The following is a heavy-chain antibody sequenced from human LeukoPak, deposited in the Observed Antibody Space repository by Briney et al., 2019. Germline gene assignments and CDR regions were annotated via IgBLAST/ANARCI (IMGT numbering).Heavy chain of an antibody. D-gene: IGHD6-19*01. J-gene: IGHJ4*02. CDR1: GFTFSSYS. CDR3: ARGSGSGWYYFDY. V-gene: IGHV3-21*01. Sequence: GGSLRLSCAASGFTFSSYSMNWVRQAPGKGLEWVSSISSSSSYIYYADSVKGRFTISRDNAKNSLYLQMNSLGAEDTAVYYCARGSGSGWYYFDYWGQGTLVTVSS. CDR2: ISSSSSYI.